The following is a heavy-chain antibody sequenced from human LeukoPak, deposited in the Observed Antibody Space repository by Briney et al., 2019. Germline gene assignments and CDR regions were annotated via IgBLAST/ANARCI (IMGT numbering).Heavy chain of an antibody. D-gene: IGHD4-17*01. Sequence: GGSLRLSCAASGFTFSFSALNWVRQAPGKGLEWVSSISATSTYIYYADSLKGRFTISRDNAKNSLYLQMSGLRVEDTAVHYCARGGTYGDYVLDYWGQGTLVTVSS. CDR1: GFTFSFSA. CDR2: ISATSTYI. J-gene: IGHJ4*02. V-gene: IGHV3-21*01. CDR3: ARGGTYGDYVLDY.